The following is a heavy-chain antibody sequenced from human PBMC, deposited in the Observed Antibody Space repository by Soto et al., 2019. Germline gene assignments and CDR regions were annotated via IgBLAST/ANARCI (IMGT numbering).Heavy chain of an antibody. D-gene: IGHD6-6*01. V-gene: IGHV4-34*01. Sequence: SETLSLTCAVYGGSFSGYYWSWIRQPPGKGLEWIGEINHSGSTNYNPSLKSRVTISVDTSKNQFSLKLSSVTAADTAVYYCAAEYSSSHYYYYGMDVWGQGTTVTVSS. CDR1: GGSFSGYY. CDR2: INHSGST. J-gene: IGHJ6*02. CDR3: AAEYSSSHYYYYGMDV.